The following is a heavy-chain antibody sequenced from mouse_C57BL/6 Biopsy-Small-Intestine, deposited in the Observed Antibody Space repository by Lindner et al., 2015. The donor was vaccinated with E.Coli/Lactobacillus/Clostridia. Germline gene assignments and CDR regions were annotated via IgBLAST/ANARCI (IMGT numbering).Heavy chain of an antibody. V-gene: IGHV1S135*01. CDR2: IDPYNGAT. D-gene: IGHD2-1*01. Sequence: VQLQESGPELVKPGASVKMSCKASGYSFTGYNMHWVKQSHGKSLEWIGYIDPYNGATSYNQKFKGKATLTVDKSSSTAYMQLNSLTSEDSAVYYCARQWVYCNYVYFDYWGQGTTLTVSS. CDR1: GYSFTGYN. CDR3: ARQWVYCNYVYFDY. J-gene: IGHJ2*01.